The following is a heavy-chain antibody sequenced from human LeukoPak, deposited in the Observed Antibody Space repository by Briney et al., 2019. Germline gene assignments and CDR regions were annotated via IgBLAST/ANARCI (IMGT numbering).Heavy chain of an antibody. CDR2: IGASGVPT. Sequence: GGSLRLSCAASGFTFSSYAMSWVRQAPEKGLEWVSAIGASGVPTFYSDSVRGRFTISRDNSKNTLYLQLNSLRAEDTAVYYCATLARFSGSYHGVDYWGQGTLVTVSS. D-gene: IGHD1-26*01. J-gene: IGHJ4*02. V-gene: IGHV3-23*01. CDR1: GFTFSSYA. CDR3: ATLARFSGSYHGVDY.